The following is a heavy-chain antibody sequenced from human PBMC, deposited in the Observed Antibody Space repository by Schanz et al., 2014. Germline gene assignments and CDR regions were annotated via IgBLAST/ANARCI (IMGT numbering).Heavy chain of an antibody. CDR3: ARDRRFFDRDDLYYFDS. D-gene: IGHD3-3*01. V-gene: IGHV1-18*01. CDR2: ISVYNHNK. J-gene: IGHJ4*02. Sequence: QIQLVQSGPEVKKPGASVRVSCKASGYTFTTYAMSWVRQAPGQGLEWMGWISVYNHNKEYDQKFQGRVTMTTDTSTSTAYTALTDLRSDDTAVYYCARDRRFFDRDDLYYFDSWGQGTLVTVSS. CDR1: GYTFTTYA.